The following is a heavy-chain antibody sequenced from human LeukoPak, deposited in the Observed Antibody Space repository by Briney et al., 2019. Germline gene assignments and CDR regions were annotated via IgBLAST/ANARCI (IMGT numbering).Heavy chain of an antibody. CDR2: ISAYNGNT. CDR1: GYTLTSYG. CDR3: ARDLYTMVRGVTSPIPFDY. V-gene: IGHV1-18*01. J-gene: IGHJ4*02. D-gene: IGHD3-10*01. Sequence: ASVKVSCKASGYTLTSYGISWVRQAPGQGLEWMGWISAYNGNTNYAQKLQGRVTMTTDTSTSTAYMELRSLRSDDTAVYYCARDLYTMVRGVTSPIPFDYWGQGTLVTVSS.